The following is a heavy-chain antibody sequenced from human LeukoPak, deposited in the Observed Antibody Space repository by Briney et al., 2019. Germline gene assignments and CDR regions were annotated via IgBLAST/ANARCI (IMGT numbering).Heavy chain of an antibody. CDR3: ANARGIAVAGSFGY. CDR1: GFTFSSYA. CDR2: ISGSGGST. J-gene: IGHJ4*02. Sequence: GGSLRLSCAASGFTFSSYAMSWVRQAPGKGLEWVSAISGSGGSTYYADSVKGRFTISRDNSKNTLYLQMNSLRAEDTAVYYCANARGIAVAGSFGYWGQGTLVTVSS. D-gene: IGHD6-19*01. V-gene: IGHV3-23*01.